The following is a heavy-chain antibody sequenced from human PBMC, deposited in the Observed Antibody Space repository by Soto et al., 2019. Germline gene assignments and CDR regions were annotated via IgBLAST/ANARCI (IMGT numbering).Heavy chain of an antibody. V-gene: IGHV4-59*13. Sequence: HVQLQESGPGLVKPSETLSLTCSVSGGSISNYFWSWIRQPPGKGLEWIGYIYYSGSTDYNPSLKGRVTISADTSKNQFSLKLSSVTAADTAVYYCATSYSGSQNLFDYWGQGTLVTVSS. CDR1: GGSISNYF. CDR3: ATSYSGSQNLFDY. CDR2: IYYSGST. D-gene: IGHD1-26*01. J-gene: IGHJ4*02.